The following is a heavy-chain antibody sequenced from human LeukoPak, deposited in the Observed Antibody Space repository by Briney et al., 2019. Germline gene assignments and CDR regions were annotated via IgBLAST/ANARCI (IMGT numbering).Heavy chain of an antibody. V-gene: IGHV3-23*01. J-gene: IGHJ4*02. CDR3: AKGSITLIVVAIRYYFDS. D-gene: IGHD3-22*01. CDR1: GFTFSNYA. Sequence: GGSLRLSCAASGFTFSNYAMNWVRQAPGKGLEWVSLISDGGGSTFYADSVRGRFTISRDNSRTTMFLQMNSLRAEDTALYYCAKGSITLIVVAIRYYFDSWSQGTLVAVSS. CDR2: ISDGGGST.